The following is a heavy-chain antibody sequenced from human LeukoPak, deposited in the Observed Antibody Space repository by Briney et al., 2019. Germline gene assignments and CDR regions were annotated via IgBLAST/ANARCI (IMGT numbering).Heavy chain of an antibody. Sequence: GGSLRLSCAASGFTFSNYWMSWVRQAPGKGLEWVANIKQDESAKLYVDSVKGRFTISRDNAKNSLFLQMNTLRAEDTALYFCARDATTEPGTVYMDVWGKGTTVTISS. CDR1: GFTFSNYW. D-gene: IGHD6-13*01. V-gene: IGHV3-7*01. J-gene: IGHJ6*03. CDR3: ARDATTEPGTVYMDV. CDR2: IKQDESAK.